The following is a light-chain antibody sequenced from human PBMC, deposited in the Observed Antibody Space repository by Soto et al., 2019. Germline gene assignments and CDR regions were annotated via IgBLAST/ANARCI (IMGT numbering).Light chain of an antibody. CDR1: QSVASDY. CDR2: GAS. Sequence: EIVLTQSPGTLCLSPGERATLPGRASQSVASDYLAWYQQKPGQAPRLLIYGASRRATGIPERFGGSGAGSAFSPSLSRLEPEDVSAVSCPQYTGTPSTFGQGTKVDIK. V-gene: IGKV3-20*01. CDR3: PQYTGTPST. J-gene: IGKJ1*01.